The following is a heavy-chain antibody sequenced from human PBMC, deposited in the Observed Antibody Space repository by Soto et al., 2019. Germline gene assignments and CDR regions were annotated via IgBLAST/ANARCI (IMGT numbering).Heavy chain of an antibody. D-gene: IGHD6-13*01. V-gene: IGHV3-30*18. J-gene: IGHJ6*02. Sequence: QVQLVESGGGVVQPGRSLRLSCAASGFTFSSYGMHWVRQAPGKGLEWVAVISYDGSNKYYADSVKGRFTISRDNYKNTLYLQMTSLRAEDTAVYYCAKDLLAAAGIYYYYGLDVWGQGTTVTVSS. CDR3: AKDLLAAAGIYYYYGLDV. CDR1: GFTFSSYG. CDR2: ISYDGSNK.